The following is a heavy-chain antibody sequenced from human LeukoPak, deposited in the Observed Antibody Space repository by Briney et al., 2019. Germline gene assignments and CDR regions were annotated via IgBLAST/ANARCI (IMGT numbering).Heavy chain of an antibody. CDR1: GFTFSSYE. CDR3: ARDPVSSDVYNGMDV. Sequence: QPGGSLRLSCAASGFTFSSYEMNWVRQAPGKGLEWVSYISSSGSTIYYADSVKGRFTISRDNAKNSLYLQMNSLRAEDTAVYYCARDPVSSDVYNGMDVWGQGTTVTVSS. D-gene: IGHD1-14*01. J-gene: IGHJ6*02. V-gene: IGHV3-48*03. CDR2: ISSSGSTI.